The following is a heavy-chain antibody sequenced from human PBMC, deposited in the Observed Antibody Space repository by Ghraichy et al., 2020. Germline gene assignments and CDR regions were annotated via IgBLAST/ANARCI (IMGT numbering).Heavy chain of an antibody. Sequence: GSLRLSCAASGFTFSSYWMHWVRQAPGKGLVWVSRINSDGSSTSYADSVKGRFTISRDNAKNTLYLQMNSLRAEDTAVYYCARDQGVVAALNWFDPWGQGTLVTVSS. CDR3: ARDQGVVAALNWFDP. CDR2: INSDGSST. D-gene: IGHD2-15*01. J-gene: IGHJ5*02. V-gene: IGHV3-74*01. CDR1: GFTFSSYW.